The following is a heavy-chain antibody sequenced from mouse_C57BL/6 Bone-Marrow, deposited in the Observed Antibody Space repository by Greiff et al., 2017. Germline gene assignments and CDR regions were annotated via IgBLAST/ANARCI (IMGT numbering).Heavy chain of an antibody. CDR3: ARSPIYYVNYVAY. V-gene: IGHV1-26*01. CDR1: GYTFTDYY. J-gene: IGHJ3*01. CDR2: INPNNGGT. D-gene: IGHD2-1*01. Sequence: VQLQQSGPELVKPGASVKISCKASGYTFTDYYMNWVKQSHGKSLEWIGDINPNNGGTSYNQKFKGKATLTVDKSSSTAYMELRSLTSEDSAVYYCARSPIYYVNYVAYWGQGTLVTVSA.